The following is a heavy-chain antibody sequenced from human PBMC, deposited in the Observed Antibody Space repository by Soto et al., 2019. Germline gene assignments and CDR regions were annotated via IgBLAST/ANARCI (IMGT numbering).Heavy chain of an antibody. CDR3: AKDGGSYFDY. D-gene: IGHD1-26*01. CDR2: ISYDGSNK. V-gene: IGHV3-30*18. CDR1: GFTFSSYG. J-gene: IGHJ4*02. Sequence: GGSLRLSCAASGFTFSSYGMHWVRQAPGKGLEWVAVISYDGSNKYYADSVKGRFTISRDNSKNTLYLQMNSLRAEDTAVYYCAKDGGSYFDYWGQGTLVTVSS.